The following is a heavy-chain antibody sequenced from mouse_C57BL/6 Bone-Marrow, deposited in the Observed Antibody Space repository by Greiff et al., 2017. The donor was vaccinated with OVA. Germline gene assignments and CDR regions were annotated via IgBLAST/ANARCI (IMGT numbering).Heavy chain of an antibody. CDR3: ASPYYGSSYDWYFDV. CDR1: GYTFTSYW. J-gene: IGHJ1*03. V-gene: IGHV1-72*01. D-gene: IGHD1-1*01. CDR2: IDPNSGGT. Sequence: QVQLQQPGAELVKPGASVKLSCKASGYTFTSYWMHWVKQRPGRGLEWIGRIDPNSGGTKYNEKFKSKATLTVDKPSSTAYRQLSSLTSEDSAVYYCASPYYGSSYDWYFDVWGTGTTVTVSS.